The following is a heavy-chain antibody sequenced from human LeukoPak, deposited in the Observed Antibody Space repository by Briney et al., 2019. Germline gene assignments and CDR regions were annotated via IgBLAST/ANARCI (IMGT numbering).Heavy chain of an antibody. CDR1: GGSISSYY. Sequence: SETLSLTCTVSGGSISSYYWSWIRQPPGKGLEWIGYIYYSGSTNYTPSLKSRVTISVDTSKIQFSLKLSSVTAADTAVYYCARGYHDFSGYWLSYFDYWGQGTLVTVSS. CDR3: ARGYHDFSGYWLSYFDY. J-gene: IGHJ4*02. CDR2: IYYSGST. V-gene: IGHV4-59*01. D-gene: IGHD3-22*01.